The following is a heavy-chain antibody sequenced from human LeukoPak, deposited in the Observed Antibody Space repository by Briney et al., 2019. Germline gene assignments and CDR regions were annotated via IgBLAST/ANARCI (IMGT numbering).Heavy chain of an antibody. CDR2: INPNSGGT. CDR1: GYTLTELS. Sequence: ASVKVSCKVSGYTLTELSMHWVRQAPGQGLEWMGWINPNSGGTNYAQKFQGRVTMTRDTSISTAYMELSRLRSDDTAVYYCARESPTHSSWGSSGWFDPWGQGTLVTVSS. CDR3: ARESPTHSSWGSSGWFDP. D-gene: IGHD6-13*01. J-gene: IGHJ5*02. V-gene: IGHV1-2*02.